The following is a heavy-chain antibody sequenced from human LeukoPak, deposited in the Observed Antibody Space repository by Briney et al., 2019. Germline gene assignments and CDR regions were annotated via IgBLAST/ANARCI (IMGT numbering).Heavy chain of an antibody. D-gene: IGHD6-13*01. CDR3: ARYSSSHIFDY. CDR1: GYTFTSYG. J-gene: IGHJ4*02. CDR2: ISAYNGNK. V-gene: IGHV1-18*01. Sequence: ASVKVSCKASGYTFTSYGISRVRQAPGQGLEWMGWISAYNGNKNYAQKLQGRVTMTTDTSTSTAYMELRSLRSDDTAVYYCARYSSSHIFDYWGQGTLVTVSS.